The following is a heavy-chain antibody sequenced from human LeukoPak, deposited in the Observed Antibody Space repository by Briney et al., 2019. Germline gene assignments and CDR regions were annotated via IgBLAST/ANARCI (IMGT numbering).Heavy chain of an antibody. CDR1: GYTFTSYA. Sequence: ASVKVSCKASGYTFTSYAMNWVRQAPGQGLEWLGWININTGNPTYAQGFTGRFVFSLDTSVSTAYLQISSLKAEDTAVYYCARGFAAAGTDYYGMDVWGQGTTVTVSS. J-gene: IGHJ6*02. CDR3: ARGFAAAGTDYYGMDV. CDR2: ININTGNP. V-gene: IGHV7-4-1*02. D-gene: IGHD6-13*01.